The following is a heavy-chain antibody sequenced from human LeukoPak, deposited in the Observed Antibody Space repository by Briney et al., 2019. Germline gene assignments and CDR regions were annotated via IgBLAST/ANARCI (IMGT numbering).Heavy chain of an antibody. Sequence: ASVKVSCKTSGYTFTSYDINWVRQATGQGLKWMGWISAYNGNTNYAQKLQGRVTMTTDTSTSTAYMELRSLRSDDTAVYYCARDTYYYGSGSYLPYYYYYYMDVWGKGTTVTVSS. V-gene: IGHV1-18*01. CDR2: ISAYNGNT. D-gene: IGHD3-10*01. CDR3: ARDTYYYGSGSYLPYYYYYYMDV. CDR1: GYTFTSYD. J-gene: IGHJ6*03.